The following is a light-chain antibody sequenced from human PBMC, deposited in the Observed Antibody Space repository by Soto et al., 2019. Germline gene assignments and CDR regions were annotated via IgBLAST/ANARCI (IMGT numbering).Light chain of an antibody. V-gene: IGKV3-11*01. CDR1: QSVNTY. J-gene: IGKJ5*01. Sequence: EIVLTQSPVTLSLSPGERATLSCRASQSVNTYLVWYQQKPGQAPRLLIYDASNRATGIPARFSGSGSGTDFTLTISSLEPEDFAVYYCQQRSNWPITFGQGTRLEIK. CDR3: QQRSNWPIT. CDR2: DAS.